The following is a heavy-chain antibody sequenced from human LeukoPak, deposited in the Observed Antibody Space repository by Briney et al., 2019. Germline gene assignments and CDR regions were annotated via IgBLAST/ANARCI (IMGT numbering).Heavy chain of an antibody. CDR3: AIFGQGAYTYGTPDYFDY. Sequence: SETLSLTCAVSGVAISRGGYAWNWIRQPPGKGLEWIGNIYYSGSTYYNPSLKSRVTISVDTSKNQFSLKLNSMTAADTAVYYCAIFGQGAYTYGTPDYFDYWGQGTLVTVSS. CDR1: GVAISRGGYA. J-gene: IGHJ4*02. V-gene: IGHV4-39*07. D-gene: IGHD5-18*01. CDR2: IYYSGST.